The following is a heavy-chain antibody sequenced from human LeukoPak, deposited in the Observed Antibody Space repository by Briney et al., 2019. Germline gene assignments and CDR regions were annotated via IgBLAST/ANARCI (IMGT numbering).Heavy chain of an antibody. Sequence: PGASVKVSCKASGCTFTGYYMHWVRQAPGQGLEWMGRINPNSGGTNYAQKFQGRVTMTRDTSISTAYMELSRLRSDDTAVYYCARGGGGYGWGNWFDPWGQGTLVTVSS. CDR3: ARGGGGYGWGNWFDP. J-gene: IGHJ5*02. V-gene: IGHV1-2*06. D-gene: IGHD3-16*01. CDR1: GCTFTGYY. CDR2: INPNSGGT.